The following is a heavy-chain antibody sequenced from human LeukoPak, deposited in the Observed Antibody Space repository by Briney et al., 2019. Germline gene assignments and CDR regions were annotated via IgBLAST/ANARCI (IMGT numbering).Heavy chain of an antibody. J-gene: IGHJ6*02. CDR1: GFTFSSYS. CDR3: ARDPPVGATTQYYYYGMDV. V-gene: IGHV3-21*01. D-gene: IGHD1-26*01. CDR2: ISSSSSYI. Sequence: GGSLRLSCAASGFTFSSYSMNWVRQAPGKGLEWVSSISSSSSYIYYADSVKGRFTISRDNAKNSLYLQMNSLRAEDTAVYYCARDPPVGATTQYYYYGMDVWGQGTTVTVSS.